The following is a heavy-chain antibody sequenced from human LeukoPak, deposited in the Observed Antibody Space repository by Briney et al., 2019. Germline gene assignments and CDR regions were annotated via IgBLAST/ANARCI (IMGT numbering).Heavy chain of an antibody. CDR1: GFTFSSNC. J-gene: IGHJ3*02. Sequence: GGSLTLSCAASGFTFSSNCTRWVSQVPGKGLVWVSRINSDGRSTTYADSVKGRFTISRDNSKNMMYLQMNSLRAEYTAVYDCTSWTNYGDGFDIWGQGTMVTVSS. V-gene: IGHV3-74*01. D-gene: IGHD2-8*01. CDR2: INSDGRST. CDR3: TSWTNYGDGFDI.